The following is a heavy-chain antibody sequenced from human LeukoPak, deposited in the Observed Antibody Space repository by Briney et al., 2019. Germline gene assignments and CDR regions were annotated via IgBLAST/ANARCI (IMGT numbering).Heavy chain of an antibody. D-gene: IGHD3-16*01. J-gene: IGHJ6*02. V-gene: IGHV3-21*01. CDR1: GFSFSSYK. CDR3: ARDWGSRGMDI. Sequence: GGSLRLSCVASGFSFSSYKMNGVRQAPGRGLEGVSSISSSSSSIHYSDSVKGRFTISRDNAKNSLYLQMNSLKAEDTALYYCARDWGSRGMDIWGQGTTVTVSS. CDR2: ISSSSSSI.